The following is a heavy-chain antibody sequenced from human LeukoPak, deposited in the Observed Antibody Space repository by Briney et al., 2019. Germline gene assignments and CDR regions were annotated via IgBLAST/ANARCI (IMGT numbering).Heavy chain of an antibody. CDR3: TRELWPADY. CDR1: GFTFSTYA. D-gene: IGHD3-16*01. CDR2: ISSNGGST. J-gene: IGHJ4*02. Sequence: PGGSLRLSCTASGFTFSTYAMQWVRQAPGKGLEYVSAISSNGGSTYYANSVKGRFTISRDNSKNTLYLQMGSLRPEDMAVYYCTRELWPADYWGQGILVTVSS. V-gene: IGHV3-64*01.